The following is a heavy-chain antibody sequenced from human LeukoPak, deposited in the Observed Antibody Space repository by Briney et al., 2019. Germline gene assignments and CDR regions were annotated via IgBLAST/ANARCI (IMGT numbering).Heavy chain of an antibody. V-gene: IGHV3-21*04. CDR1: GFTFSSYS. CDR3: AREGIAAAGLHY. J-gene: IGHJ4*02. CDR2: ISSSSSYI. Sequence: GGSLRLSCAASGFTFSSYSMNWVRQAPGKGLEWVSSISSSSSYIYYADSVKGRFTISRDNAKNSLYLQMNSLRSEDTAVYFCAREGIAAAGLHYWGQRTLVTVSS. D-gene: IGHD6-13*01.